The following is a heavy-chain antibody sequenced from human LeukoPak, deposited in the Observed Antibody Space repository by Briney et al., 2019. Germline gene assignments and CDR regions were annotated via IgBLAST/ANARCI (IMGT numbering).Heavy chain of an antibody. D-gene: IGHD2-2*01. J-gene: IGHJ4*02. Sequence: ASVKVSCYAVGSIFSTSGITWWRESPGQGLEWMGWISGYNGNINYAQKLQGRVTMTTETSTSTAYMELRSLRSDDTAVYYRARTCSGSSCYVIYWGQGTLLTVSS. V-gene: IGHV1-18*01. CDR1: GSIFSTSG. CDR2: ISGYNGNI. CDR3: ARTCSGSSCYVIY.